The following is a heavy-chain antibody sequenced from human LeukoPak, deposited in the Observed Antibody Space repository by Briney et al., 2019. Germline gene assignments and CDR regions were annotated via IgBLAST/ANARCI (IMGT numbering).Heavy chain of an antibody. CDR2: ISGSGGTT. Sequence: QPGGSLRLSCAASGFTFSSCAMSWVRQAPGKGLEWVSVISGSGGTTHYADSVKGRFTISRDNSKNTLYLQMNSLRGEDTAVYYSAKDGQVNQPDRLFTDWGQGTLVIVSS. J-gene: IGHJ4*02. CDR1: GFTFSSCA. D-gene: IGHD1-14*01. V-gene: IGHV3-23*01. CDR3: AKDGQVNQPDRLFTD.